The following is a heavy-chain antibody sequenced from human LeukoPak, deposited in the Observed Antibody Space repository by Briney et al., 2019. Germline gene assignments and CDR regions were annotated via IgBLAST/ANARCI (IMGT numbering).Heavy chain of an antibody. CDR2: IYTSGST. V-gene: IGHV4-4*07. CDR1: GGSISSYY. D-gene: IGHD2-2*01. CDR3: ARNIVVVPAAIQSAFYGMDV. Sequence: PSETLSLTCTVSGGSISSYYWSWIRQPAEKGLEWIGRIYTSGSTNCNPSLKSRVTMSVDTSKNQFSLKLSSVTAADTAVYYCARNIVVVPAAIQSAFYGMDVWGQGTTVTVSS. J-gene: IGHJ6*02.